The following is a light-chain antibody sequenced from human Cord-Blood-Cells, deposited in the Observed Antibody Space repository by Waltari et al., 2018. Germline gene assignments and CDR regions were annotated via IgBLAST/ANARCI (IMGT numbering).Light chain of an antibody. Sequence: QSALTQPASVSGSPGQSITIPCTGTSSDVGGYKHVSWYQQHPGKATKLMIYDVSKRPSGVSNRFSGSKSGNTASLTISGLQAEDEADYYCSSYTSSSTWVFGGGTKLTVL. CDR1: SSDVGGYKH. CDR3: SSYTSSSTWV. V-gene: IGLV2-14*01. CDR2: DVS. J-gene: IGLJ3*02.